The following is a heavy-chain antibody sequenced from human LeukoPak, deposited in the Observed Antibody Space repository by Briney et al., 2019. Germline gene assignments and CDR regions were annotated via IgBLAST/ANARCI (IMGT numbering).Heavy chain of an antibody. D-gene: IGHD3-22*01. V-gene: IGHV3-11*01. CDR1: GFAFSDYY. CDR2: ISNSGSTI. Sequence: KTGGSLRLSCAASGFAFSDYYMSWIRQAPGKGLEWVSYISNSGSTIYYADSVKGRFTISRDNAKNSLYLQMNSLRAEDTAVYYCARVSTYYYDSSGYPIPDFDYWGQGTLVTVSS. CDR3: ARVSTYYYDSSGYPIPDFDY. J-gene: IGHJ4*02.